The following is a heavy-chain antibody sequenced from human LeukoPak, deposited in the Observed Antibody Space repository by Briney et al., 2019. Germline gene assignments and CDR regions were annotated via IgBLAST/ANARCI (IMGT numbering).Heavy chain of an antibody. V-gene: IGHV6-1*01. J-gene: IGHJ5*02. D-gene: IGHD6-13*01. CDR3: APYSSSWYREVHWFDP. CDR2: TYYRSKWYN. CDR1: GDSVSSNSAA. Sequence: SQTLSLTCAISGDSVSSNSAAWNWIRQSPSRGLEWLGRTYYRSKWYNDYAVSVKSRITINPDTSKNQFSLQLSSVTAADTAVYYCAPYSSSWYREVHWFDPWGQGTLVTVSS.